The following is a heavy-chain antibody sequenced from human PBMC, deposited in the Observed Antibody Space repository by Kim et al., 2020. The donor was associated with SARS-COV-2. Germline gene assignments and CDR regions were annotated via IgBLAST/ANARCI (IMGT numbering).Heavy chain of an antibody. D-gene: IGHD5-18*01. V-gene: IGHV3-33*05. CDR2: ISYDGSNK. J-gene: IGHJ4*02. Sequence: GGSLRLSCAASGFTFSSYGMHWVRQAPGKGLEWVAVISYDGSNKYYADSVKGRFTISRDNSKNTLYLQMNSLRAEDTAVYYCARDEPDTAMAPVFDYWGQGTLVTVSS. CDR3: ARDEPDTAMAPVFDY. CDR1: GFTFSSYG.